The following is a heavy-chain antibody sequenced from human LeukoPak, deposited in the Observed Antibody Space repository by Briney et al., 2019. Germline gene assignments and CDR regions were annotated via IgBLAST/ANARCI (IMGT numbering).Heavy chain of an antibody. D-gene: IGHD6-19*01. Sequence: SGGSLRLSCAASGFTFSSYAMSWVRQAPGKGLEWVSAISGSGGSTYYADSVKGRFTISRDNAKNSLYLQMNSLRAEDTAVYYCAIAVAGTTFDYWGQGTLVTVSS. CDR1: GFTFSSYA. CDR2: ISGSGGST. CDR3: AIAVAGTTFDY. J-gene: IGHJ4*02. V-gene: IGHV3-23*01.